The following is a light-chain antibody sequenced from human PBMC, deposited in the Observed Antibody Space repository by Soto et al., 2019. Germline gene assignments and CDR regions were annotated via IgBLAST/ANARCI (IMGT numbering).Light chain of an antibody. CDR1: QTISSS. V-gene: IGKV1-5*03. CDR2: KAS. CDR3: QHYNSYSEA. Sequence: DIQMTQSPSTLSGSVGDRATITCRASQTISSSLAWYPQNPGKAPKLMIYKASTVKTGVPSRFSGSGSGTEFTLTISSLQPDDFATYYCQHYNSYSEAFGQGTKVDIK. J-gene: IGKJ1*01.